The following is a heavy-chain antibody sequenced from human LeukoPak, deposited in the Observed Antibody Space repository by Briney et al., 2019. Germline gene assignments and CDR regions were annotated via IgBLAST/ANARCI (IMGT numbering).Heavy chain of an antibody. CDR1: AGSFSGYY. J-gene: IGHJ4*02. CDR2: ITHSGTA. CDR3: ARGPPHDYDTGGFYFNY. D-gene: IGHD3-22*01. Sequence: SETLSLTCAIYAGSFSGYYWSWIRQPPNRGLEWIGEITHSGTANYNPSLRSRVTISEDTSKNQFSLILNSVTAADTAVYYCARGPPHDYDTGGFYFNYWGQGILVTVSS. V-gene: IGHV4-34*01.